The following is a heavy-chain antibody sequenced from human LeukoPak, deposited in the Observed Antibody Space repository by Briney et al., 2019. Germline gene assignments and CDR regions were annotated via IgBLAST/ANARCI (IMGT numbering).Heavy chain of an antibody. Sequence: GGSLRLSCAASGFTVSSNYMSWVRQAPGKGLEWVSIIYSGGSTFYADSVKGRFTISRDNSKNTLYLQMNSLRAEDTAVYYCAKDGGRYRFDYWGQGTMVTVSS. CDR1: GFTVSSNY. CDR3: AKDGGRYRFDY. V-gene: IGHV3-53*01. CDR2: IYSGGST. D-gene: IGHD3-16*02. J-gene: IGHJ4*02.